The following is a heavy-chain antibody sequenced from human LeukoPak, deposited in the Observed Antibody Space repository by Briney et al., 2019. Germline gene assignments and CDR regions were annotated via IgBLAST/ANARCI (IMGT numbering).Heavy chain of an antibody. Sequence: GGSLRLSCAASGFTFSNYWMHWVRQAPGKGLVWVSRINTDGGSTTYADSVKGRFTTSRDNAKNTLYLQMNSLRAEDTAVYYCARAAVPYYYAIDVWGQGTTVTVSS. J-gene: IGHJ6*02. CDR3: ARAAVPYYYAIDV. CDR2: INTDGGST. D-gene: IGHD6-19*01. V-gene: IGHV3-74*01. CDR1: GFTFSNYW.